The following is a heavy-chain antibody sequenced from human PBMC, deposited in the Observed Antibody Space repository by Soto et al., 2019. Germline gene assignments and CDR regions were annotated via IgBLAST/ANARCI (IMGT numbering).Heavy chain of an antibody. V-gene: IGHV3-74*01. CDR1: GFTFSSYW. J-gene: IGHJ4*02. CDR2: INSDGSST. D-gene: IGHD2-15*01. Sequence: GGSLRLSCAASGFTFSSYWMHWVRQAPGKGLVWVSRINSDGSSTSYADSVKGRFTISRDNAKNTLYLQMNSLRAEDTAVYYCARDEVVAATRVGGGIDYWGQGTLVTVSS. CDR3: ARDEVVAATRVGGGIDY.